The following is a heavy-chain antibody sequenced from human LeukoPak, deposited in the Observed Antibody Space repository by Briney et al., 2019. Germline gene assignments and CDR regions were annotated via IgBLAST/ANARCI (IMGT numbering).Heavy chain of an antibody. CDR1: GYTFIGYY. Sequence: ASVKVSCTASGYTFIGYYLHWVRQAPGQGLEWMGWINPNSGGATYAQKFQGRVTMTRDTSISTAYMELSRLRSDDTAVYYCARAYYYDSSGYYLYMDVWGKGTTVTVSS. CDR3: ARAYYYDSSGYYLYMDV. J-gene: IGHJ6*03. CDR2: INPNSGGA. D-gene: IGHD3-22*01. V-gene: IGHV1-2*02.